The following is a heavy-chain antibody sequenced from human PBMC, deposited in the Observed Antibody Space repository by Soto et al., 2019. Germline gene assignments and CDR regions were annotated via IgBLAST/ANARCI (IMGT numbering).Heavy chain of an antibody. Sequence: SETLSLTCTVSGDSMATVGHYYKWIRQVPGKGLEWIGYVYYSGATHYTPSLRARATISRDTSKNQFSLRLISVTAADTALYYCARDKDLQPTVWGFWGQGIQVTVSS. CDR2: VYYSGAT. D-gene: IGHD3-16*01. CDR1: GDSMATVGHY. J-gene: IGHJ4*02. CDR3: ARDKDLQPTVWGF. V-gene: IGHV4-31*03.